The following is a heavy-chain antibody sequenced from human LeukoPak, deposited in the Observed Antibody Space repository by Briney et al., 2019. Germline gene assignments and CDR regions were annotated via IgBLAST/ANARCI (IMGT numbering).Heavy chain of an antibody. CDR1: GFTFSSYA. CDR2: ISYDGSNK. CDR3: ARDLGTTVTTWGFDY. Sequence: GRSLRLSCAASGFTFSSYAMHWVRQAPGKGLEWVAVISYDGSNKYYADSVKGRFTISRDNSKDMLYLQMNSLRAEDTAVYYCARDLGTTVTTWGFDYWGQGTLVTVSS. J-gene: IGHJ4*02. D-gene: IGHD4-17*01. V-gene: IGHV3-30-3*01.